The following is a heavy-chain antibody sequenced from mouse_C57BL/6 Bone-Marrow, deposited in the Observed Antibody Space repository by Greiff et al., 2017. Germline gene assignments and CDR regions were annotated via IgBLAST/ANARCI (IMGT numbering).Heavy chain of an antibody. J-gene: IGHJ1*03. D-gene: IGHD1-1*01. Sequence: EVKLMESGPGLVKPSQSLSLTCSVTGYSITSGYYWNWIRQFPGNKLEWMGYISYDGSNNYNPSLKNRISITRDTSKNQFFLKLNSVTTEDTATYYCARAPSGYGSSYYFPYWYFDVWGTGTTVTVSS. CDR3: ARAPSGYGSSYYFPYWYFDV. CDR1: GYSITSGYY. CDR2: ISYDGSN. V-gene: IGHV3-6*01.